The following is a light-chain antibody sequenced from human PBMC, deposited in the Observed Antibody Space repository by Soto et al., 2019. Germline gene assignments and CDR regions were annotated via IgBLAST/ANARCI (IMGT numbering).Light chain of an antibody. V-gene: IGLV2-14*01. CDR2: VVI. Sequence: QSALTQPASVSGSLGQSITISCTGAGNDAGGYNHVAGYQQHPGKAPKLMMYVVINRPSGVFDRVSGSTSGNTASLTVSGVQAGDEDDYYCSSYIRRITLAFGGGTKLTVL. CDR3: SSYIRRITLA. J-gene: IGLJ2*01. CDR1: GNDAGGYNH.